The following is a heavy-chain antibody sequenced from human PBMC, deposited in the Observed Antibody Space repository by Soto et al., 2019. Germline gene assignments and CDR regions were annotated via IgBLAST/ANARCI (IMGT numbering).Heavy chain of an antibody. D-gene: IGHD4-4*01. CDR3: ARHADGYNNPGNWFDP. Sequence: SETLSLTCAVSGGPISSSRYYLGVLRPPPGKGWGWIVSIYFSGSTYFNPSLQSRVTISVITSNNQLALQLKFVTAAATAVVYCARHADGYNNPGNWFDPGGQETLVTVPS. CDR1: GGPISSSRYY. CDR2: IYFSGST. V-gene: IGHV4-39*01. J-gene: IGHJ5*02.